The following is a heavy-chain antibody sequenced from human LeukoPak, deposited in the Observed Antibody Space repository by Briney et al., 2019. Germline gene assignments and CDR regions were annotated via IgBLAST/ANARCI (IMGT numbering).Heavy chain of an antibody. CDR1: GFAISTYG. V-gene: IGHV3-23*01. Sequence: PGGSLRLSCAASGFAISTYGMSCVRQAPGKGLEWVSSISGGTTYYADSVKGRFTISRDNSKNTVSLQMNSLRAGDTAVYYCAKSVYHSGNYWGQGTLVTVSS. J-gene: IGHJ4*02. CDR3: AKSVYHSGNY. D-gene: IGHD3-10*01. CDR2: ISGGTT.